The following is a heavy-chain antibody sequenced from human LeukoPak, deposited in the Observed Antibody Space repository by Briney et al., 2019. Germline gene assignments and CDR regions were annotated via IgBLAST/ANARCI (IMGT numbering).Heavy chain of an antibody. V-gene: IGHV3-23*01. CDR1: GSTFSSCG. CDR2: SSRSGGST. D-gene: IGHD4-17*01. Sequence: SLRLSSVVSGSTFSSCGMSCVRHSPKLRLQCVSASSRSGGSTYYADSVKGRMSFSRDGYKNPLYLQMNSLRAEDTAVYYCAKVVVADYAFDYWGQGTLVHVS. J-gene: IGHJ4*02. CDR3: AKVVVADYAFDY.